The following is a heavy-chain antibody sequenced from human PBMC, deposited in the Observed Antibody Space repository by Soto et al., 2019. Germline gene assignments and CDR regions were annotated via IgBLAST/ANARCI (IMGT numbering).Heavy chain of an antibody. V-gene: IGHV4-39*02. CDR1: GGSISSSSYY. CDR3: ARETVDYDILTGYYTNWFDP. CDR2: IYYSGST. Sequence: QLQLQESGPGLVKPSETLSLTCTVSGGSISSSSYYWGWIRQPPGKGLEWIGSIYYSGSTYYNPSLKSQVTISVDTSKNQFSLKLSSVTAADTAVYYCARETVDYDILTGYYTNWFDPWGQGTLVTVSS. J-gene: IGHJ5*02. D-gene: IGHD3-9*01.